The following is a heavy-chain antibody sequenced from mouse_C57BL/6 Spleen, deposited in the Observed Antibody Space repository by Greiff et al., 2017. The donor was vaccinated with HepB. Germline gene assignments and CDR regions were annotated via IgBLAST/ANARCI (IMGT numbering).Heavy chain of an antibody. J-gene: IGHJ2*01. V-gene: IGHV1-82*01. CDR2: IYPGDGDT. CDR1: GYAFSSSW. D-gene: IGHD4-1*01. Sequence: VQLQQSGPELVKPGASVKISCKASGYAFSSSWMNWVKQRPGKGLEWIGRIYPGDGDTNYNGKFKGKATLTADKSSSTAYMQLSSLTSEDSAVYFCALTGFDYWGQGTTLTVSS. CDR3: ALTGFDY.